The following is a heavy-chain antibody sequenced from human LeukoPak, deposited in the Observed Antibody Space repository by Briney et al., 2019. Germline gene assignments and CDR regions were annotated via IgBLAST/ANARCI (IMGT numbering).Heavy chain of an antibody. D-gene: IGHD2/OR15-2a*01. V-gene: IGHV3-7*01. CDR2: IKEDGREK. J-gene: IGHJ5*02. Sequence: GGSLRLSCEVSGFAIRNQWMSWVRQAPGKGLEWVANIKEDGREKYYVDSVKGRFTISRDNGKNSLYLQMNSLRVDDTALYYCVRDPFFSVPWGQGTLVTVSS. CDR1: GFAIRNQW. CDR3: VRDPFFSVP.